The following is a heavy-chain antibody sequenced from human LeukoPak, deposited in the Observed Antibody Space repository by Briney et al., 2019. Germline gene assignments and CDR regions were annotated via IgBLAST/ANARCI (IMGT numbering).Heavy chain of an antibody. J-gene: IGHJ3*02. Sequence: PSETLSLTCAVSGGSISSGGYSWSWIRQPPGKGLEWIGYIYHSGSTYYNPPLKSRVTISVDRSKNQFSLKLSSVTAADTAVYYCASAYDYAPYAFDIWGQGTMVTVSS. CDR1: GGSISSGGYS. CDR3: ASAYDYAPYAFDI. D-gene: IGHD3-16*01. V-gene: IGHV4-30-2*01. CDR2: IYHSGST.